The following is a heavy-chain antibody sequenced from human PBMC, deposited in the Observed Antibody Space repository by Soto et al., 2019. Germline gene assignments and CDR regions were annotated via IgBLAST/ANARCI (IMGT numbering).Heavy chain of an antibody. V-gene: IGHV3-23*01. D-gene: IGHD6-13*01. J-gene: IGHJ4*02. CDR2: ISATGTTT. CDR3: ATYSSPFDY. Sequence: EVQLMESGGGLVQPWGSLRLSCAASEFSFSSYALNWVRQAPGKGLEWVSAISATGTTTYYADSVKGRFTISRDNSKRTLFLQMDSLSPEDTAVYYCATYSSPFDYWGQGTLVTVSS. CDR1: EFSFSSYA.